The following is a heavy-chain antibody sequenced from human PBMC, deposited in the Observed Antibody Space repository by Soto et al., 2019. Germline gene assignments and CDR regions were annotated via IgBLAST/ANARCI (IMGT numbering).Heavy chain of an antibody. J-gene: IGHJ6*02. D-gene: IGHD6-6*01. Sequence: QVHLVQSGAEVKKPGASVKVSCKASGYTFTNYAIHWVRQAPGQRLEWMGWINAGNGNTKYSQNFQGRLTITRDTSASTGYMDLSSLRSEDTAISYCARDEGLAARYYYYNPMDVWGQGTTVTVSS. CDR1: GYTFTNYA. CDR3: ARDEGLAARYYYYNPMDV. CDR2: INAGNGNT. V-gene: IGHV1-3*01.